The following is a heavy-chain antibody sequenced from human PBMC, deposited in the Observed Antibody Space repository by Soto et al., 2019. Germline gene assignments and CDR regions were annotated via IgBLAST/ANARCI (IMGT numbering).Heavy chain of an antibody. CDR3: ARVYYDSSGYYHDAFDI. CDR1: GYTFTSYY. V-gene: IGHV1-46*01. D-gene: IGHD3-22*01. CDR2: FNPSGGST. Sequence: EASVKVSCKASGYTFTSYYIHWVRQAPGEGLEWMGTFNPSGGSTSYAQKFQGRVTMTRDTSTSTVYMELSSLRSEDTAAYYCARVYYDSSGYYHDAFDIWGQGTMVTVSS. J-gene: IGHJ3*02.